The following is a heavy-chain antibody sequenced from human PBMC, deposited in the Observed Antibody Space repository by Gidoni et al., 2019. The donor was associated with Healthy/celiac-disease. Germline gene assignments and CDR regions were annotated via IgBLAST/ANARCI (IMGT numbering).Heavy chain of an antibody. D-gene: IGHD6-6*01. V-gene: IGHV1-46*01. Sequence: TPGASVKVSCKASGYTFTIYYIHGVRQAPGQGLEWMGIINPSGGSTSYAQKFQGRVTRNRDTSTSTVYMELCSLRSGDAAVYFCGRSIAAASGGGFDYWGQGTLVTVSS. J-gene: IGHJ4*02. CDR2: INPSGGST. CDR1: GYTFTIYY. CDR3: GRSIAAASGGGFDY.